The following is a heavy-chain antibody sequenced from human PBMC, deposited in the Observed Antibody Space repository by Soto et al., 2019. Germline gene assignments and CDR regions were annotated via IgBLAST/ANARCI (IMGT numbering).Heavy chain of an antibody. Sequence: QLQLQESGPGLVKPSETLSLTCSVSGDSISSSESYWGWIRQPPGKGLEWIGNSYYTGTTYYYNPSLKSRITISLDTSKNHFALKLSSVTAADTAVYYCARLGGSGSYFDYWGQGALVTVSS. CDR1: GDSISSSESY. CDR3: ARLGGSGSYFDY. J-gene: IGHJ4*02. D-gene: IGHD3-10*01. V-gene: IGHV4-39*02. CDR2: SYYTGTTY.